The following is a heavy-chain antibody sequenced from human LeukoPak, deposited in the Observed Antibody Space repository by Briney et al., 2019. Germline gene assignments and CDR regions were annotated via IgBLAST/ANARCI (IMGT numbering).Heavy chain of an antibody. CDR3: ARAEVAGYYYGSGSYYQV. Sequence: PSETLSLTCAVYGGSFSGYYWSWIHQPPGKGLEWIGEINHSGSTNYNPSLKSRVTISVDTSKNQFSLKLGFVTAADTAVYYCARAEVAGYYYGSGSYYQVWGQGTLVTVSS. CDR1: GGSFSGYY. J-gene: IGHJ4*02. D-gene: IGHD3-10*01. V-gene: IGHV4-34*01. CDR2: INHSGST.